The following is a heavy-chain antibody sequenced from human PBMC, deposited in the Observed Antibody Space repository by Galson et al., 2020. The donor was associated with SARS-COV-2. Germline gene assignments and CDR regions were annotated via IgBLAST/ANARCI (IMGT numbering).Heavy chain of an antibody. V-gene: IGHV1-18*01. CDR1: GYTFTSYG. CDR2: ISAYNGNT. Sequence: ASVKVSCKASGYTFTSYGISWVRQAPGQGLEWMGWISAYNGNTTYAQTLQGRVTMTTDTSTSTAYMELRSLRSDDTAVYYCARDTNLDYYDSSEAPNWFDPWGQGTLVTVSS. D-gene: IGHD3-22*01. CDR3: ARDTNLDYYDSSEAPNWFDP. J-gene: IGHJ5*02.